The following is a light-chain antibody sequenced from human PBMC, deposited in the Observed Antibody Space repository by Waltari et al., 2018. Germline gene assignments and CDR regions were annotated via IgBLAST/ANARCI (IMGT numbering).Light chain of an antibody. V-gene: IGKV3-20*01. J-gene: IGKJ1*01. CDR2: AAS. Sequence: EIVLTQSPGTLSLSPGERATLSCRASQSVSSSYLAWYQQKPGQGPRLLISAASSRATGIPDRFSGSGSGKDFTLTISRLEPEDFAVYYCQQYGSSPWTFGRGTRVEIK. CDR3: QQYGSSPWT. CDR1: QSVSSSY.